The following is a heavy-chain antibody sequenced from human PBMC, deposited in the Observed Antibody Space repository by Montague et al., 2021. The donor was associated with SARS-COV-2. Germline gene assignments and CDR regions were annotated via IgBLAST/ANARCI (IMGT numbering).Heavy chain of an antibody. J-gene: IGHJ3*02. Sequence: SLRLSCAASGFTFSSYAMHWVRQAPGKGLKWVAVISYDGSNKYYADSVKGRFTISRDNSKNTLYLQMNSLRAEDTAVYYCARAYSGSYLSAFDIWGQGTMVTVSS. CDR3: ARAYSGSYLSAFDI. CDR1: GFTFSSYA. V-gene: IGHV3-30*04. D-gene: IGHD1-26*01. CDR2: ISYDGSNK.